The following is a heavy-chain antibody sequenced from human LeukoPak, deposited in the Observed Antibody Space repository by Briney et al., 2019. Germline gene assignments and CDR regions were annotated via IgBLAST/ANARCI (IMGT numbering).Heavy chain of an antibody. CDR2: IWYDGSNK. CDR1: GFTFSSYG. V-gene: IGHV3-33*01. J-gene: IGHJ5*02. Sequence: QPGGSLRLSCAASGFTFSSYGMHWVRQAPGKGLEWVAVIWYDGSNKYYADSVKGRFTISRDNSKNTLHLQMNSLRAEDTAVYYCARVLDTSSPLDPWGQGTLVTVSP. D-gene: IGHD6-13*01. CDR3: ARVLDTSSPLDP.